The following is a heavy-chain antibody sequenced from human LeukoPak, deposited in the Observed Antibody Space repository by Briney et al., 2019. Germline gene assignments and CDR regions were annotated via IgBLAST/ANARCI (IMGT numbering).Heavy chain of an antibody. CDR3: ARGDCSGGSCYLSLTTIDY. V-gene: IGHV4-59*12. CDR1: GGSISSYY. J-gene: IGHJ4*02. Sequence: SETLSLTCTVSGGSISSYYWSWIRQPPGKGLEWIGYIYYSGSTNYNPSLKSRVTISGDTSKNQFSLKLRSVTAADTAVYYCARGDCSGGSCYLSLTTIDYWGQGTLVTVSS. D-gene: IGHD2-15*01. CDR2: IYYSGST.